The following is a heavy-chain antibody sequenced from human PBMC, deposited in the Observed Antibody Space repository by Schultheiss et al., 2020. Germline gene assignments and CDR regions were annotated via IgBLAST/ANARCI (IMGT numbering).Heavy chain of an antibody. D-gene: IGHD6-13*01. V-gene: IGHV4-61*02. CDR1: GGSISSGGYY. Sequence: SETLSLTCTVSGGSISSGGYYWSWIRQPAGKGLEWIGRIYTSGSTNYNPSLKSRVTISVDTSKNQFSLKLSSVTAADTAVYYCARDHDAPYSSSWYDYWGQGTLVTVSS. CDR3: ARDHDAPYSSSWYDY. J-gene: IGHJ4*02. CDR2: IYTSGST.